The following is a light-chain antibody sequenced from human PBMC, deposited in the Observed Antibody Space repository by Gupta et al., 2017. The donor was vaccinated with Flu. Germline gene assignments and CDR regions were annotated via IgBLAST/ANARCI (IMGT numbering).Light chain of an antibody. CDR1: SSDVGGYNY. J-gene: IGLJ1*01. CDR2: DVS. CDR3: CSYAGSVYV. V-gene: IGLV2-11*01. Sequence: QSALTPPRSVSGSPGQSVTLPCTGTSSDVGGYNYVSWYQQHPGKAPKLMIYDVSKRPSGVPDRFSGSKSGNTASLTISGLQAEDEADYYCCSYAGSVYVFGTGTKVTVL.